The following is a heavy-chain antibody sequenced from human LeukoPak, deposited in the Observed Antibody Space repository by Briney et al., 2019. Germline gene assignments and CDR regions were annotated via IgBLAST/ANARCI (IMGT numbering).Heavy chain of an antibody. CDR2: INWNGGST. CDR3: ARANRGYCSSTSCYAGGVYYYYYMDV. CDR1: GYTFDDYG. J-gene: IGHJ6*03. D-gene: IGHD2-2*01. V-gene: IGHV3-20*04. Sequence: GGSLRLSCAASGYTFDDYGMRWVRQAPGKGLEWVSGINWNGGSTGYAVSVKGRFTISRDNAKNSLYLQMNSLRAEDTALYYCARANRGYCSSTSCYAGGVYYYYYMDVWGKGTTVTVSS.